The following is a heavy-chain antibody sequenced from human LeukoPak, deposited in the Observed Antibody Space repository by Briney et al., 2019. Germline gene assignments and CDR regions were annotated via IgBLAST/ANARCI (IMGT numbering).Heavy chain of an antibody. CDR2: INPNSGGI. D-gene: IGHD6-19*01. J-gene: IGHJ4*02. V-gene: IGHV1-2*02. Sequence: AASVKVSCKASGYTFTGYYMHWVRQAPGQGLEWMGWINPNSGGINYAQKFQGRVTMTRDTSISTAYMELSRLRSDDTAVYYCARDPSSGWYYFDYWGQGTLVTVSS. CDR3: ARDPSSGWYYFDY. CDR1: GYTFTGYY.